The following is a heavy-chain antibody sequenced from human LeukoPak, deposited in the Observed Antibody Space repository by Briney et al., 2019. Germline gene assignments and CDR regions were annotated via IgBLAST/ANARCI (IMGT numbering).Heavy chain of an antibody. CDR2: ISWDGGST. CDR3: ARGPSGNNNLWMDY. Sequence: GGSLRLSCAASGFTFDDYAMHWVRQAPGKGLEWVSLISWDGGSTYYADSVKGRFTISRDNAKNSVYLQMNSLRAEDTAVYYCARGPSGNNNLWMDYWGQGTLVSVSS. J-gene: IGHJ4*02. CDR1: GFTFDDYA. V-gene: IGHV3-43D*03. D-gene: IGHD3-10*01.